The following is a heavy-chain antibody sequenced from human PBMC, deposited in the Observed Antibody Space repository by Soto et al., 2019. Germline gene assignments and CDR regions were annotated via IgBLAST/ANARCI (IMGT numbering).Heavy chain of an antibody. D-gene: IGHD5-12*01. CDR2: IIPMFGTP. V-gene: IGHV1-69*13. Sequence: GASVKVSCKASGVTFNIQDMRWVLQSPGQGREWMGGIIPMFGTPHYAEKFQDRVTITADESTGTAYLELSSLTSEDTAVYYCATSEGRDGYSFDYWGSGTLVTVSS. J-gene: IGHJ4*02. CDR1: GVTFNIQD. CDR3: ATSEGRDGYSFDY.